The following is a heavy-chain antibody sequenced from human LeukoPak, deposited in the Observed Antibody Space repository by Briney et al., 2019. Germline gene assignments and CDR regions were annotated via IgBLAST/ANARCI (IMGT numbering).Heavy chain of an antibody. CDR1: GLTVSSYA. J-gene: IGHJ4*02. CDR3: AKYTSGTSYRGLDQ. D-gene: IGHD3-10*01. CDR2: IIGSAVNT. V-gene: IGHV3-23*01. Sequence: TGGSLRLSCGASGLTVSSYAMSCVRQAPGKGLEWVSTIIGSAVNTYYADSVKGRFTISRDDSKNTVYLQMNSLRAEDTAVYSCAKYTSGTSYRGLDQWGQGTLVTVSS.